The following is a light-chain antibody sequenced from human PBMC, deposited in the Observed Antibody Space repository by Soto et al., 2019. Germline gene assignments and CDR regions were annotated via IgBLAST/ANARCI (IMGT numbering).Light chain of an antibody. CDR1: ISDVGGYNS. V-gene: IGLV2-14*01. CDR2: DVT. CDR3: RSFTSSITYV. Sequence: QALLTQPACVSGSPGQSITISCTGTISDVGGYNSVSWYRQDPGKAPKLMIYDVTNRPSGVSNRFSGSKSGNTASLTISGLQAEDEADYYCRSFTSSITYVFGTGTKVTVL. J-gene: IGLJ1*01.